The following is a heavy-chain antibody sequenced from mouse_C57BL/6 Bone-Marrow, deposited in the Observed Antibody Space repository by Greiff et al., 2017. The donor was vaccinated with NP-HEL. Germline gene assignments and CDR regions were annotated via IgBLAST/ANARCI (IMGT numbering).Heavy chain of an antibody. J-gene: IGHJ4*01. D-gene: IGHD2-5*01. Sequence: QVQLQQSGPELVKPGASVKISCKASGYAFSSSWMNWVKQRPGKGLEWIGRIYPGDGDTNYNGKFKGKATLTADKSSSTAYMQLSSLTSEDSAVYFCARSRYSNYDAMDYWGQGTSVTVSS. CDR3: ARSRYSNYDAMDY. CDR1: GYAFSSSW. CDR2: IYPGDGDT. V-gene: IGHV1-82*01.